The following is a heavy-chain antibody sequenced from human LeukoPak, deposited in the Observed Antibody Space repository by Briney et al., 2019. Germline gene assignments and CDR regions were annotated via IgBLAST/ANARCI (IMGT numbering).Heavy chain of an antibody. CDR3: ARGGGVEAAMALDY. Sequence: GGSLRLSCAVSGFTFNIYAMHWVRQAPGQGLEWVAIVYYDGSVKYYADSVKGRFTISRDNSKNTLSLLVNRLRADDTAVYYCARGGGVEAAMALDYWGQGTLVAVSS. J-gene: IGHJ4*02. CDR2: VYYDGSVK. V-gene: IGHV3-30*12. D-gene: IGHD5-18*01. CDR1: GFTFNIYA.